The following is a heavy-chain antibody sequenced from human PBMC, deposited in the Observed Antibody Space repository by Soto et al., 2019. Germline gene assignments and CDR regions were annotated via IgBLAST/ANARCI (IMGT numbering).Heavy chain of an antibody. CDR1: GFTFSTAW. Sequence: EVQLVESGGGLVKPGGSLRLSCAASGFTFSTAWMNWVRRAPGKGLEWVGRIKSKTEGGTTDYAEPVKGRFTISRDDSKNTLYLQMNSLKTEDAAVYSCTAEYDHYYGMDVWGQGTTVTVSS. J-gene: IGHJ6*02. CDR2: IKSKTEGGTT. CDR3: TAEYDHYYGMDV. V-gene: IGHV3-15*07.